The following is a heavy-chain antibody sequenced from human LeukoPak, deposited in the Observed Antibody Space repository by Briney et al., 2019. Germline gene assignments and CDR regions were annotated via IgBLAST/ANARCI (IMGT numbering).Heavy chain of an antibody. CDR1: GFTFSDYA. Sequence: GGSLRLSCAASGFTFSDYAMRWVRQAPGKGLEWVAVILHDGRTTYYADFVKGRLTISRDNSKNTLYLQMNSLRAEDTAVYYCAKDDYGMDVWGQGATVTVSS. CDR3: AKDDYGMDV. CDR2: ILHDGRTT. V-gene: IGHV3-30*18. J-gene: IGHJ6*02.